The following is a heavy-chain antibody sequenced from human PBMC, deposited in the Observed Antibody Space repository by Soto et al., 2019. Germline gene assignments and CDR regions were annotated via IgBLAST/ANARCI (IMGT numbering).Heavy chain of an antibody. D-gene: IGHD2-15*01. CDR1: GYTFTSYG. CDR2: ISAYNDNT. J-gene: IGHJ6*02. CDR3: ARGVDCSGGSCFSFYYYYYGFDV. V-gene: IGHV1-18*04. Sequence: QVQLVQSGTEVKKPGASVKVSCKASGYTFTSYGISWVRQAPGQGLEWMGWISAYNDNTIYTQKLQGRVTMTTDTSTSTAYMEPRSLRSDDTAVYYCARGVDCSGGSCFSFYYYYYGFDVWGQGITLTVSS.